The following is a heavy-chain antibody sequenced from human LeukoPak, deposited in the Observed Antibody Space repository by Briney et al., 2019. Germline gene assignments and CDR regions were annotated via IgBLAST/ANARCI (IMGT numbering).Heavy chain of an antibody. CDR2: IYYSGST. Sequence: PSETLSLTCTVSGGSISSDYWSWIRQPPGKGLEWIGYIYYSGSTNYNLSLKSRVTISVDTSKNQFSLKLSSVTAADTAVYYCARVPAYSGSYYFDYWGQGTLVTVSS. V-gene: IGHV4-59*08. CDR1: GGSISSDY. J-gene: IGHJ4*02. CDR3: ARVPAYSGSYYFDY. D-gene: IGHD1-26*01.